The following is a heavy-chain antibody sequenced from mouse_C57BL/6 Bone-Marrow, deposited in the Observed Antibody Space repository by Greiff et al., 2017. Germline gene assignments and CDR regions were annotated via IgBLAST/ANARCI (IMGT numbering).Heavy chain of an antibody. Sequence: EVQRVESGGGLVKPAGSLTLSCAASGFTFSSYTMSWVRQTPEKRLEWVATISGGGGNTYYPDSVKGRFTISRDNAKDTLYLQMSGLRSEDTALYDGARHGGLRRWYFDVWGKGTTGTVSS. J-gene: IGHJ1*03. CDR1: GFTFSSYT. CDR3: ARHGGLRRWYFDV. D-gene: IGHD2-2*01. CDR2: ISGGGGNT. V-gene: IGHV5-9*01.